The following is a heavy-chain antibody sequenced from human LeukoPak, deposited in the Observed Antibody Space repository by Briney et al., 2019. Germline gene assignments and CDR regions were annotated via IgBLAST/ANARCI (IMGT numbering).Heavy chain of an antibody. D-gene: IGHD5-24*01. CDR2: IYGGGNT. CDR3: ATGGRSGMAFDF. CDR1: GLIASSNY. V-gene: IGHV3-53*01. Sequence: PGGSLRLSCSFSGLIASSNYMAWVRQAPGKGLQWISFIYGGGNTLYADSVMGRFSISRDNSKTTLYLRMNSLRAEDTAVYYCATGGRSGMAFDFWGQGTLVTVSS. J-gene: IGHJ4*02.